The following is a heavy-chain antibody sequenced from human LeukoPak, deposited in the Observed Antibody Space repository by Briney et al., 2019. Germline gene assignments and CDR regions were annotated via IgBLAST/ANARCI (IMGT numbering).Heavy chain of an antibody. V-gene: IGHV3-64*01. CDR3: ARDFGLTGKVDY. J-gene: IGHJ4*02. CDR2: ISSNGGST. D-gene: IGHD1-20*01. CDR1: GFTFSRYA. Sequence: GGSLRLSCAASGFTFSRYAMHWVRQAPGKGLESVSAISSNGGSTYYANSVKGRFTISRDNSKNTLYLQMGSLRAEDLAVYYCARDFGLTGKVDYWGQGTLVTASS.